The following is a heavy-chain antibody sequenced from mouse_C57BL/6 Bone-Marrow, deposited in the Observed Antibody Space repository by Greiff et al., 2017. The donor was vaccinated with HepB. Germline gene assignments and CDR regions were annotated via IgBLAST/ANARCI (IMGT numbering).Heavy chain of an antibody. J-gene: IGHJ1*03. Sequence: EVKVVESGGDLVKPGGSLKLSCAASGFTFSSYGMSWVRQTPDKRLEWVATISSGGSYTYYPDSVKGRFTISRDNAKNTLYLQMSSLKSEDTAMYYCARLTGMYFDVWGTGTTVTVSS. V-gene: IGHV5-6*01. CDR1: GFTFSSYG. D-gene: IGHD4-1*01. CDR3: ARLTGMYFDV. CDR2: ISSGGSYT.